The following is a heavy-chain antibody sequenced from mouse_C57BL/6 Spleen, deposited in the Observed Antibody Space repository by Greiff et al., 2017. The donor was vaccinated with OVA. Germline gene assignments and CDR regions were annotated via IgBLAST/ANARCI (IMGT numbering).Heavy chain of an antibody. Sequence: EVKLLESGPGLVKPSQSLSLTCSVTGYSITSGYFWNWIRQFPGNKLEWMGYISYDGSNKYNPTLKNRISITRDTSKNQFFLKLNSVTTEDTATYYCARGDYEYDGFAYWGQGTLVTVSA. CDR3: ARGDYEYDGFAY. CDR2: ISYDGSN. J-gene: IGHJ3*01. D-gene: IGHD2-4*01. V-gene: IGHV3-6*01. CDR1: GYSITSGYF.